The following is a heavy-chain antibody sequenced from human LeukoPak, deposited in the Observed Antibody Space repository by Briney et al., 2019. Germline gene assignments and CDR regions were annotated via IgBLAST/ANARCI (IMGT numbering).Heavy chain of an antibody. J-gene: IGHJ4*02. D-gene: IGHD2-8*02. CDR2: MNPNSGNT. Sequence: ASVKVSCKASGYTFTSYDINWVRQATGQGLEWMGWMNPNSGNTGYAQKFQGRVTMTRNTSISTAYMELSSLRSEDTAVYYCARGAGRAGGPKYYFDYWGQGTLVTASS. V-gene: IGHV1-8*01. CDR3: ARGAGRAGGPKYYFDY. CDR1: GYTFTSYD.